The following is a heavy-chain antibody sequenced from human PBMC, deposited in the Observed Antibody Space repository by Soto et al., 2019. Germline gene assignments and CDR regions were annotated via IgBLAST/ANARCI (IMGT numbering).Heavy chain of an antibody. CDR1: GGSISSYY. CDR2: IYTSGST. V-gene: IGHV4-4*07. D-gene: IGHD3-3*01. J-gene: IGHJ4*02. CDR3: ARDYTIFGVVLSHVFGY. Sequence: PSETLSLTCTVSGGSISSYYWSWIRQPAGKGLEWIGRIYTSGSTNYNPSLKSRVTMSVDTSKNQFSLKLSSVTAADAAVYYCARDYTIFGVVLSHVFGYWGQGTLVTVSS.